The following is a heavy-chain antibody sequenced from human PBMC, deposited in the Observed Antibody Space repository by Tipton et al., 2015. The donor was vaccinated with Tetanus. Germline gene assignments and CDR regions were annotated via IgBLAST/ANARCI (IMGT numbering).Heavy chain of an antibody. CDR3: ARGNYYGSGNWLPGDY. D-gene: IGHD3-10*01. CDR1: GGSFSGYY. J-gene: IGHJ4*02. CDR2: INHSGST. V-gene: IGHV4-34*01. Sequence: TLSLTCAVYGGSFSGYYWSWIRQPPGKGLEWIGEINHSGSTNYNPSLKSRVTISVDTSKNQFSLKLSSVTAADTTVYYCARGNYYGSGNWLPGDYWGQGTLVNVSS.